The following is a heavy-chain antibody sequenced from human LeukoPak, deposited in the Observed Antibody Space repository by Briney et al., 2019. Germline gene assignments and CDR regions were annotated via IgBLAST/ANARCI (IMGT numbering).Heavy chain of an antibody. Sequence: GGSLRRSCAASGFTFSSYAMSWVRQAPGEGLEWVSAISGSGGSTYYADSVKGRFTISRDNSKNTLYLQMNSLRAEDTAVYYCAKGGKWDVTPFDYWGQGTLVTVSS. J-gene: IGHJ4*02. D-gene: IGHD1-26*01. CDR3: AKGGKWDVTPFDY. V-gene: IGHV3-23*01. CDR2: ISGSGGST. CDR1: GFTFSSYA.